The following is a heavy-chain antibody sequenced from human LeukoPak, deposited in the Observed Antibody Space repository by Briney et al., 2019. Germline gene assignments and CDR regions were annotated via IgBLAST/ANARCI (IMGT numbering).Heavy chain of an antibody. V-gene: IGHV3-33*01. CDR1: GVTFSSYG. Sequence: PGRSLRLSCAASGVTFSSYGMHWVRQAPGKGLEWVAVIWYDGSNKYYADSVKGRFTISRDNSKNTLYLQMNSLRAEDTAVYYCARPQITTTHYYYGMDVWGQGTTVTVSS. J-gene: IGHJ6*02. D-gene: IGHD4-11*01. CDR3: ARPQITTTHYYYGMDV. CDR2: IWYDGSNK.